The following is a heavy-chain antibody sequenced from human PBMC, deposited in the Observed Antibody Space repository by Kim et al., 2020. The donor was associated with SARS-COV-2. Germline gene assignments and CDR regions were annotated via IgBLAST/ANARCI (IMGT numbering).Heavy chain of an antibody. J-gene: IGHJ6*02. CDR3: ARVYEQLLADLYYYYYSMDV. CDR2: ISSSGSYI. CDR1: GFTFSSYS. D-gene: IGHD6-13*01. V-gene: IGHV3-21*01. Sequence: GGSLRLSCVASGFTFSSYSMNWVRQAPGKGLEWVSSISSSGSYIYYADSVKGRFTISRDNAKNSLHLEMNSLRAEDTGIYYCARVYEQLLADLYYYYYSMDVWGQGTTVTVSS.